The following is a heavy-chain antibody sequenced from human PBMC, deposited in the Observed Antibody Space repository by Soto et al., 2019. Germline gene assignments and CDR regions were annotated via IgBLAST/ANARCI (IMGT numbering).Heavy chain of an antibody. D-gene: IGHD5-18*01. J-gene: IGHJ5*02. Sequence: QVQLQESGPGLVKPSQTLSLTCIVSGDSVGSDKYHWTWIRQLPGKGLEYIGYFYNSRITFYNPSLKSRVTISLGPSENQFSLHVRSVTAADTAVYYCARGIDGYRFDPWGQGTLVTVSS. CDR2: FYNSRIT. CDR1: GDSVGSDKYH. CDR3: ARGIDGYRFDP. V-gene: IGHV4-31*03.